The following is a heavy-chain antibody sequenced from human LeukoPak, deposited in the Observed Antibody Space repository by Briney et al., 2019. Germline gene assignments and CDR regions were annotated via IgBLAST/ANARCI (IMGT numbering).Heavy chain of an antibody. V-gene: IGHV4-34*01. CDR1: GGSFSGYY. J-gene: IGHJ5*02. Sequence: TPSETLSLTCAVYGGSFSGYYWSWIRQPPGKGLEWIGEINHSGSTNYNPSLKSRVTMSVDTSKNQFSLKLSSVTAADTAVYYCARDQGYCSSTSCFLWFDPWGQGTLVTVSS. CDR3: ARDQGYCSSTSCFLWFDP. CDR2: INHSGST. D-gene: IGHD2-2*01.